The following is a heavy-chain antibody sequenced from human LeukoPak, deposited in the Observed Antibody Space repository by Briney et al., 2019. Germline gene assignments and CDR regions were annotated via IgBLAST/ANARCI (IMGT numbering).Heavy chain of an antibody. D-gene: IGHD2-15*01. J-gene: IGHJ4*02. Sequence: GGSLRLSCAASGFTFSSYWMSWVRQAPEKGLEWVANIKQDGSEKYYVDSVKGRFTISRDNAKNSLYLQMNSLRAEDTAVYYCARVHGGYPFDYWGQGTLVTVSS. CDR2: IKQDGSEK. V-gene: IGHV3-7*01. CDR3: ARVHGGYPFDY. CDR1: GFTFSSYW.